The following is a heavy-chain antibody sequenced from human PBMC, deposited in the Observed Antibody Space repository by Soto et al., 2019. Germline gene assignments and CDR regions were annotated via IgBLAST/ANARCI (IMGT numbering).Heavy chain of an antibody. V-gene: IGHV4-34*01. CDR3: ARTYYDFWSGYLSSTNWFDP. D-gene: IGHD3-3*01. Sequence: SSETLSLTCAVYGGSFSGYYWSWIRQPPGKGLEWIGEINHSGSTNYNPSLKSRVTISVDTSKNQFSLKLSSVTAADTAVYYCARTYYDFWSGYLSSTNWFDPWGQGTLVTVSS. J-gene: IGHJ5*02. CDR2: INHSGST. CDR1: GGSFSGYY.